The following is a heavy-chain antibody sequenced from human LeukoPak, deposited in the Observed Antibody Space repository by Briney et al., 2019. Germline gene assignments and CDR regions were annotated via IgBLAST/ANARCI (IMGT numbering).Heavy chain of an antibody. CDR1: GFTFSNYW. Sequence: PGGPLRLSCAASGFTFSNYWMSWVRQAPGKGLEWVADIKQDGSEKYYVDSVKGRFTISRDNAKNSLYLQMNSLRAEDTAVYYCARFADYYYMDVWGKGTTVTVSS. CDR2: IKQDGSEK. V-gene: IGHV3-7*01. CDR3: ARFADYYYMDV. J-gene: IGHJ6*03.